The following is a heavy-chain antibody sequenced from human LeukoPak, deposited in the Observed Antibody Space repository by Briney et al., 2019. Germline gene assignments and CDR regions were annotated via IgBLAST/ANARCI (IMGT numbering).Heavy chain of an antibody. CDR1: GYSISSGYY. CDR3: PRHEGAWQFDY. J-gene: IGHJ4*02. V-gene: IGHV4-38-2*01. Sequence: SETLSLTCAVSGYSISSGYYWGWIRQPPGKGLEWIGSIYHSGSTYYNPSLKSRVTISVDTSKNQFSLKLSSVTAADTAVYYCPRHEGAWQFDYRGQGTLVTVSS. D-gene: IGHD4/OR15-4a*01. CDR2: IYHSGST.